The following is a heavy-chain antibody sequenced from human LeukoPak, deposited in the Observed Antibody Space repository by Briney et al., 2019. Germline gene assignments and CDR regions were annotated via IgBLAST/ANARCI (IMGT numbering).Heavy chain of an antibody. V-gene: IGHV4-59*01. CDR2: IYYSGST. J-gene: IGHJ4*02. CDR3: ARGAPGDYEKGCFDY. Sequence: TSETLSLTCTVSGGSISSYYWSWIRQPPGKGLEWIGYIYYSGSTNYNPSLKSRVTISVDTSKNQFSLKLSSVTAADMAVYYCARGAPGDYEKGCFDYWGQGTLVTVSS. D-gene: IGHD4-17*01. CDR1: GGSISSYY.